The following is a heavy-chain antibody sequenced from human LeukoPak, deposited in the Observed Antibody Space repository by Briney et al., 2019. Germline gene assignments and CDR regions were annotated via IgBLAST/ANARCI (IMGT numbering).Heavy chain of an antibody. CDR1: GYSFTIYW. Sequence: KPGEALKISWKGSGYSFTIYWIGWVRQMPGKGLEWMGIIYPGDSDTRYSPSFQGQVTISADKPISTAYLQWTSLKAPETAMYYCARRAGGNYYDSSGSHYNRFDPWGQGTLVTVSS. D-gene: IGHD3-22*01. CDR2: IYPGDSDT. J-gene: IGHJ5*02. CDR3: ARRAGGNYYDSSGSHYNRFDP. V-gene: IGHV5-51*04.